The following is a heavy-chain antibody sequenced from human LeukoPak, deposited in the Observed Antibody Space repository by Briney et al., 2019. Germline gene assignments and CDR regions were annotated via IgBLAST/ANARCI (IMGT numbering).Heavy chain of an antibody. CDR1: GFTFSNYE. CDR3: ARDSSGWYYFDY. J-gene: IGHJ4*02. D-gene: IGHD6-19*01. CDR2: ISRSSGSSI. Sequence: PGGSLRLSCAASGFTFSNYEMNWVRQAPGKGLEWVSYISRSSGSSIYYADSVKGRFTISTDNAKNSLYLQMNSLIAEDTAVYYCARDSSGWYYFDYWGQGILVTVSS. V-gene: IGHV3-48*03.